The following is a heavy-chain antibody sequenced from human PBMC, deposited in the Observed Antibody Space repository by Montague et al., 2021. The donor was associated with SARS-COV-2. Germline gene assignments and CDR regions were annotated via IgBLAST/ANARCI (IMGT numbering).Heavy chain of an antibody. D-gene: IGHD6-19*01. CDR2: ISSSSYI. CDR1: GFTFSSYS. CDR3: ARDRDSSGWFDY. Sequence: SLRLSCSASGFTFSSYSMNWVRQAPGKGLEWVSSISSSSYIYYAXSVKGRFTISRDNAKNSLYLQMNSLRAEDTAVYYCARDRDSSGWFDYWGQGTLVTVSS. J-gene: IGHJ4*02. V-gene: IGHV3-21*01.